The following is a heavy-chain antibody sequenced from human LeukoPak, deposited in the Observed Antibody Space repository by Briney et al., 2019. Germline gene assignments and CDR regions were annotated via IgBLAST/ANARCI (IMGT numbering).Heavy chain of an antibody. D-gene: IGHD3/OR15-3a*01. CDR1: GFTFRSYS. CDR3: ARGWTGYYAIDN. J-gene: IGHJ4*02. Sequence: GGSLRLSCAASGFTFRSYSMNWVRQAPGKGLEWVSSISSSSTYIYYADSVRGRFTISRDNAKSSLYLQMNSLRAEDTAVYYCARGWTGYYAIDNWGQGTLVTVSS. V-gene: IGHV3-21*01. CDR2: ISSSSTYI.